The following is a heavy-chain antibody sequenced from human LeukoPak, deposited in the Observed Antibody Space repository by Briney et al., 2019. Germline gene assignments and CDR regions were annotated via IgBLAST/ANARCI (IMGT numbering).Heavy chain of an antibody. D-gene: IGHD3-22*01. CDR2: SIPDDSDT. Sequence: GASLKISCKGSGYSITSYWIGWVRQKPRKNLQWMGVSIPDDSDTSYNPSFQGQVTISADKSISTAYLQWSSLEASDTAMYYCARPAYYDSSGYFNYFDYWGQGTLVTVSS. CDR1: GYSITSYW. CDR3: ARPAYYDSSGYFNYFDY. V-gene: IGHV5-51*01. J-gene: IGHJ4*02.